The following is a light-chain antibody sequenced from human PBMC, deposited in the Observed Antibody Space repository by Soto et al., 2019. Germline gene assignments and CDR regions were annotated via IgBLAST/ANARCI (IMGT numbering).Light chain of an antibody. CDR3: QQYNSYST. V-gene: IGKV1-5*01. Sequence: DIQMTQSPSSVCASVGDRVTITCRASQSISSWLAWYQQKPGKAPKLLIYDASSLESGVPSRFSGSGAGTEFTLTISSLQPDDFATYYCQQYNSYSTFGQGTKVDIK. J-gene: IGKJ1*01. CDR1: QSISSW. CDR2: DAS.